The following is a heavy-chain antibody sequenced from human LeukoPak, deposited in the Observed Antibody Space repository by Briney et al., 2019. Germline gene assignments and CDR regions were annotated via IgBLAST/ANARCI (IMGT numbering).Heavy chain of an antibody. CDR2: ISGSGGST. V-gene: IGHV3-23*01. CDR3: AKGETYYYGSGSPTDY. CDR1: GFTFSSYA. Sequence: PGGSLRLSCAASGFTFSSYAMSWVRQAPGKGLEWASAISGSGGSTYYADSVKGRFTISRDNSKNTLYLQMDSLRAEDTAVYYCAKGETYYYGSGSPTDYWGQGTLVTVSS. D-gene: IGHD3-10*01. J-gene: IGHJ4*02.